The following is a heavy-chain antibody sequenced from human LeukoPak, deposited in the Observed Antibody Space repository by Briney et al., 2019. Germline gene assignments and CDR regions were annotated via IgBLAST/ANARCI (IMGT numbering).Heavy chain of an antibody. CDR2: ISGYNGNT. V-gene: IGHV1-18*01. Sequence: ASVKVSCKASGCTFTSYGISWVRQAPGQGLEWMGWISGYNGNTNYAQKFQGRLTMTTDTSTSTAYMELRSLRSDDTAVYYCARAPGNLGIYHYGVDVWGQGTTVTVSS. CDR3: ARAPGNLGIYHYGVDV. D-gene: IGHD7-27*01. J-gene: IGHJ6*02. CDR1: GCTFTSYG.